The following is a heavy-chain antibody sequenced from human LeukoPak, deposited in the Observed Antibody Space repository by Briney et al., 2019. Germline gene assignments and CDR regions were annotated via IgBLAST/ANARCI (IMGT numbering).Heavy chain of an antibody. CDR3: AKDRGSGWYEGSDY. CDR1: GFTFSSYG. D-gene: IGHD6-19*01. CDR2: ISYDGSNK. J-gene: IGHJ4*02. V-gene: IGHV3-30*18. Sequence: GGSLRLSCAASGFTFSSYGMHWVRQAPGKGLEWVAVISYDGSNKYYADSVKGRFTISRDNSKNTLYLQMNSLRAEDTAVYYCAKDRGSGWYEGSDYWGQGTLVTVSS.